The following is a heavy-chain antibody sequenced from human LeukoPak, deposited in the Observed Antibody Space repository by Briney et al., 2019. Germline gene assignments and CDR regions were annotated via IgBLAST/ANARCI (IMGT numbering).Heavy chain of an antibody. Sequence: GESLKISCKGSGYSFTSYWIGWVRQMPGKGLEWMGIIYPGDSDTRYSPSFQGQVTISADKSISTAYLQWSSLKASDTAMYYCARGFGYYYDSSGYKTHAFDIWGQGTMVTVSS. CDR1: GYSFTSYW. V-gene: IGHV5-51*01. CDR2: IYPGDSDT. CDR3: ARGFGYYYDSSGYKTHAFDI. J-gene: IGHJ3*02. D-gene: IGHD3-22*01.